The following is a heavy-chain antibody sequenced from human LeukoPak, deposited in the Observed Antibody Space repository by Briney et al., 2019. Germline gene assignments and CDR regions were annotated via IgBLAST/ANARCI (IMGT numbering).Heavy chain of an antibody. CDR2: AYHSGST. CDR3: ARLEITFGGVIAA. V-gene: IGHV4-4*02. J-gene: IGHJ5*02. D-gene: IGHD3-16*02. Sequence: PSETLSLTCAVSGGSISSSTWWSWVRQSPGKGLEWIGEAYHSGSTKYNPSLKSRVTISIDKSKNQFSLKLSSVTAADTAVYYCARLEITFGGVIAAWGQGTLVTVSS. CDR1: GGSISSSTW.